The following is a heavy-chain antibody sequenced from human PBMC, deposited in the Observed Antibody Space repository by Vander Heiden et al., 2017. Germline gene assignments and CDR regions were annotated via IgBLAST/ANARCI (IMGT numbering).Heavy chain of an antibody. CDR2: ISSSSSYI. J-gene: IGHJ4*02. V-gene: IGHV3-21*01. CDR3: ARVVGTNGVCYVFDH. D-gene: IGHD2-8*01. Sequence: EGQLVESGGGLVKPGGCLRVSCAAAGFTFSSYSMNWVRKAPGKWLEWVSSISSSSSYIYYADSVKGRFTISRDNAKNSLYLQMNRLRAADTAVYYCARVVGTNGVCYVFDHWGQGTMVTVSS. CDR1: GFTFSSYS.